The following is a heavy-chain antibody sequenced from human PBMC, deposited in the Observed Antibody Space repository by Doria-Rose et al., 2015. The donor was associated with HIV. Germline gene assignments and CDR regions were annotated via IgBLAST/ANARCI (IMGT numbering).Heavy chain of an antibody. CDR2: IFSDDER. CDR3: ARIKSSRWYHKYYFDF. V-gene: IGHV2-26*01. D-gene: IGHD6-13*01. Sequence: QITLKEPGPVLVKPTETLTLTCTVSGVSLSSPGMGVSWIRQPPGKALEWLANIFSDDERSYKTSLKSRLTISGGTYKSQVVLTMTDMDPVDTATYYCARIKSSRWYHKYYFDFWGQGTLVIVSA. J-gene: IGHJ4*02. CDR1: GVSLSSPGMG.